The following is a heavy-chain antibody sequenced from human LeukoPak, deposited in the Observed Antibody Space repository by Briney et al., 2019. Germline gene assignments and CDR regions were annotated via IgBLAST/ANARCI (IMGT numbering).Heavy chain of an antibody. Sequence: SETLSLTCAVSHYSISSRHYWGWIRQPPGKGLERIASMYHSGSTYYNPSLKSRVTISVDTSNNQFSLKLISVTAADTAVYYCARLSRGSGSPYYFDHWGQGSLVTVSS. J-gene: IGHJ4*02. CDR2: MYHSGST. D-gene: IGHD6-19*01. V-gene: IGHV4-38-2*01. CDR3: ARLSRGSGSPYYFDH. CDR1: HYSISSRHY.